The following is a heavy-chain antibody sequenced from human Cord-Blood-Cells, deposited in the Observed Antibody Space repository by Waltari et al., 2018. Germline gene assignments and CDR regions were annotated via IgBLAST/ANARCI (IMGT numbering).Heavy chain of an antibody. J-gene: IGHJ3*02. CDR2: IYYSGST. Sequence: QVQLQESGPGLVKPSETLSLTCTVSGGSISSYYWSWIRQPPGKGLEWIGYIYYSGSTNYYPSLKSRVTMSVDTSKSQFSLKLSSVTAADTAVYYCASGSYDFWSGYYTGSAFDIWGQGTMVTVSS. CDR1: GGSISSYY. V-gene: IGHV4-59*01. D-gene: IGHD3-3*01. CDR3: ASGSYDFWSGYYTGSAFDI.